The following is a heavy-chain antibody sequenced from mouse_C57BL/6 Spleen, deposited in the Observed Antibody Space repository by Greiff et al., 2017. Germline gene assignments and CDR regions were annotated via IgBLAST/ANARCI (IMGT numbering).Heavy chain of an antibody. CDR1: GFSLTSYG. CDR2: IWSGGST. Sequence: VQRVESGPGLVQPSQSLSITCTVSGFSLTSYGVHWVRQSPGKGLEWLGVIWSGGSTDYNAAFISRLSISKDNSKSQVFFKMNSLQADDTAIYYCARDRGSDYYAMDYWGQGTSVTVSS. V-gene: IGHV2-2*01. CDR3: ARDRGSDYYAMDY. J-gene: IGHJ4*01. D-gene: IGHD2-14*01.